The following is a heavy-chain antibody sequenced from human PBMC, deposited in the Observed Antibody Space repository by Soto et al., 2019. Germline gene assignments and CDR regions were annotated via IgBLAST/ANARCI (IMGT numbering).Heavy chain of an antibody. CDR2: IYYSGST. CDR3: ARGRGDTAMAWYY. D-gene: IGHD5-18*01. CDR1: GGSISSYY. J-gene: IGHJ4*02. V-gene: IGHV4-59*01. Sequence: QVQLQESGPGLVKPSETLSLTCTVSGGSISSYYWSWIRQSPGKGLEWIGYIYYSGSTKYNPSLKSGVTISVDTSKNQFSLKLSSVTAADTAGYYCARGRGDTAMAWYYWGQGTLVTVSS.